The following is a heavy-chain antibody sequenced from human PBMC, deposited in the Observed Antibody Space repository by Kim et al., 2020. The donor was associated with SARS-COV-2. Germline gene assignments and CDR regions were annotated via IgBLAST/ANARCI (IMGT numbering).Heavy chain of an antibody. Sequence: GGSLRLSCAASGFAFSSFNMNWVRQAPGKGLEWVSSISTSSYRFYADSVKGRFTISRDNAQNLLYLQMNSLRAEDTAIYYCASEDCSDSTCYYWGQGALVPVS. CDR1: GFAFSSFN. CDR2: ISTSSYR. CDR3: ASEDCSDSTCYY. D-gene: IGHD2-15*01. J-gene: IGHJ4*02. V-gene: IGHV3-21*01.